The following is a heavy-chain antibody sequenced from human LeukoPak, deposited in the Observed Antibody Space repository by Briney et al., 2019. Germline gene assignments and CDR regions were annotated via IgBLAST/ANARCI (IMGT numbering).Heavy chain of an antibody. CDR3: ASGDGYLQPY. V-gene: IGHV3-53*01. J-gene: IGHJ4*02. D-gene: IGHD2-21*01. Sequence: GGSLRLSCAASGFSVSGKFMSWVRQAPGKGLEWVSIIDYDGKIRYAGSVGGRFTIYRDDSENTLFLQMNSLRVDDTAVYFCASGDGYLQPYWGQGTLVTVSS. CDR1: GFSVSGKF. CDR2: IDYDGKI.